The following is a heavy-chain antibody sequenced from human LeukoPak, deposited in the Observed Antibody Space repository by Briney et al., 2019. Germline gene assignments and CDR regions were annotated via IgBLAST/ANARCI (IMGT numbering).Heavy chain of an antibody. CDR1: GGSMSSYF. J-gene: IGHJ4*02. CDR3: ARVTGYTIEDYFDY. D-gene: IGHD3-9*01. V-gene: IGHV4-34*01. CDR2: INHSGST. Sequence: RPSETLSLTCLVSGGSMSSYFWSWIRQPPGKGLEWIGEINHSGSTNYNPSLKSRVTISVDTSKNQFSLKLSSVTAADTAVYYCARVTGYTIEDYFDYWGQGTLVTVSS.